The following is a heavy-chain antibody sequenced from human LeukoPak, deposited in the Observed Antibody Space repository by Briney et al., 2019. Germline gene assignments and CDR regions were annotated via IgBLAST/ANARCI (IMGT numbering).Heavy chain of an antibody. D-gene: IGHD3-16*01. CDR3: AKDDAWGRFQD. V-gene: IGHV3-23*01. CDR2: ISPRGDIL. Sequence: GGSLRLSCAASGFTFSSHGMNWVRQAPGKGLEWVSGISPRGDILYYADSVKGQFTISRDNSKNTVYLQMNSLRVDDTAVYYCAKDDAWGRFQDWGQGILVTVS. J-gene: IGHJ1*01. CDR1: GFTFSSHG.